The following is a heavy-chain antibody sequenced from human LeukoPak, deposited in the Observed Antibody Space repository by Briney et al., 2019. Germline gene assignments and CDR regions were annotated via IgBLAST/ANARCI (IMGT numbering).Heavy chain of an antibody. CDR1: VFILRDCY. Sequence: GGALRLSRAASVFILRDCYMRGVRQAPGRGLVGGSYISSSRSYTINADFVKGRFTVFRDNAKNLVFLQMNRLRVEDTAVYYCARDRGDSGSSDYWGQGTLVTVSS. CDR2: ISSSRSYT. V-gene: IGHV3-11*06. D-gene: IGHD3-10*01. J-gene: IGHJ4*02. CDR3: ARDRGDSGSSDY.